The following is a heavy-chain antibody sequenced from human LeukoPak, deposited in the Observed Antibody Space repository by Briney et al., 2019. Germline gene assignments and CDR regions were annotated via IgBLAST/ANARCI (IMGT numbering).Heavy chain of an antibody. CDR2: ISAYNGNT. D-gene: IGHD2-15*01. J-gene: IGHJ3*02. CDR1: GYTFTSYG. Sequence: GASVKVSCKASGYTFTSYGISWVRQAPGQGLEWMGWISAYNGNTNYAQKLQGRVTMTTDTSTSTAYMELRSLRSDDTAVYYCATARVVVAAKVAFDIWGQGTMVTVSS. V-gene: IGHV1-18*01. CDR3: ATARVVVAAKVAFDI.